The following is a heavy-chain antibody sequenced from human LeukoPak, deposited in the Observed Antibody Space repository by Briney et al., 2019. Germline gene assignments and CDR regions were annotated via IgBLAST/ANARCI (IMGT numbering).Heavy chain of an antibody. D-gene: IGHD3-9*01. CDR3: ARGRGYFDWLVDY. V-gene: IGHV4-34*01. CDR1: GGSFSGYY. Sequence: SETLSLTCAVYGGSFSGYYWSWIRQPPGKGLEWIGEINHSGSTNYNPSLKSRVTISVDTSKNQFSLKLSSVTAADTAVYYCARGRGYFDWLVDYWGQGTPVTVSS. J-gene: IGHJ4*02. CDR2: INHSGST.